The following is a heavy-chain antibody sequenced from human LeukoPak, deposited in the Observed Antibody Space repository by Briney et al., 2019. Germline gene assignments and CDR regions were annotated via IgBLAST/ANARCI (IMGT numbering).Heavy chain of an antibody. CDR3: ARARRSNSSGLDY. CDR1: GGSISSSSYY. J-gene: IGHJ4*02. D-gene: IGHD6-19*01. V-gene: IGHV4-39*07. Sequence: PSETLSLTCTVSGGSISSSSYYWGWIRQPSGKGLEWIGSIYYSGSTYYNPSLKSRVTISVDTSKNQFSLKLSSVTAADTAVYYCARARRSNSSGLDYWGQGTLVTVSS. CDR2: IYYSGST.